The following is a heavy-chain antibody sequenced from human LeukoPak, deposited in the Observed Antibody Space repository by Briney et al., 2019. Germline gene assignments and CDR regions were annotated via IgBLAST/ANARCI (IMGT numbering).Heavy chain of an antibody. V-gene: IGHV4-31*03. J-gene: IGHJ3*01. CDR1: GGSISSGGYY. CDR2: IYYSGST. D-gene: IGHD5-12*01. Sequence: PSETLSLTCTVSGGSISSGGYYWSWIRQHPGKGLEWIGYIYYSGSTYYNPSLKSRVTISVDTSKNQFSLKLSSVTAADTAVYYWSKVVDKREAFEYWGQGTMVTVSS. CDR3: SKVVDKREAFEY.